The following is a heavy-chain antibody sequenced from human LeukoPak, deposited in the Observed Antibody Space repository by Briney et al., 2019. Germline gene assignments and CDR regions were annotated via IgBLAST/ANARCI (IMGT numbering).Heavy chain of an antibody. Sequence: GGSLRLSCEASGFTFSSYAMSWVRQAPGEGLEWVSAISGSGGSTYYADSVKGRFTISRDNSKNTLYLQMNSLRAEDTAVYYCAKRYSGYEYYFDYWGQGTLVTVSS. CDR1: GFTFSSYA. CDR3: AKRYSGYEYYFDY. D-gene: IGHD5-12*01. V-gene: IGHV3-23*01. CDR2: ISGSGGST. J-gene: IGHJ4*02.